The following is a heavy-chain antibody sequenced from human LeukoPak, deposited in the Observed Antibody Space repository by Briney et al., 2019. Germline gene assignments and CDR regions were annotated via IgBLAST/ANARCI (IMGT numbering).Heavy chain of an antibody. Sequence: GGSLRLSCAASGFTFSSYGMHWVRQAPGKGLEWVAVIWYDGSNKYYADSVKGRFTISRDNSKNTLYLQMNSLRAEDTAVYYCAREDGSGSYDSFDYWGQGTLVTVSS. CDR1: GFTFSSYG. J-gene: IGHJ4*02. CDR3: AREDGSGSYDSFDY. V-gene: IGHV3-33*01. D-gene: IGHD3-10*01. CDR2: IWYDGSNK.